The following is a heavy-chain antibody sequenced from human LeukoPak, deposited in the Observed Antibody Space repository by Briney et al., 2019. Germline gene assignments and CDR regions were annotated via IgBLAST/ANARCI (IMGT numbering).Heavy chain of an antibody. J-gene: IGHJ4*02. D-gene: IGHD2-21*01. Sequence: SETLSLTCTVSRGSISGYSWSWIRQSPGGGLEWIGYIYYSGDTAYNPSLKSRVTISVDTSKNQFSLKLSSVTAADTAVYYCARGVVIAPQTFDYWGQGTLVTVSS. CDR2: IYYSGDT. CDR1: RGSISGYS. CDR3: ARGVVIAPQTFDY. V-gene: IGHV4-59*01.